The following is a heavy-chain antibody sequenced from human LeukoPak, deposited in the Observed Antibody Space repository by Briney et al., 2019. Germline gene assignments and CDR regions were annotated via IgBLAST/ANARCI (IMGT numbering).Heavy chain of an antibody. CDR2: IYYSGST. CDR3: ARDTHYYDSSGHKVEVGYYFDY. CDR1: GDSISSSSSY. J-gene: IGHJ4*02. Sequence: SETLSLTCTVSGDSISSSSSYWGWIRQPPGEGLEWIGSIYYSGSTYYNTSLKSRVTISVDTSKNQFSLKLSSVTAADTAVYYCARDTHYYDSSGHKVEVGYYFDYWGQGTLVTVSS. D-gene: IGHD3-22*01. V-gene: IGHV4-39*07.